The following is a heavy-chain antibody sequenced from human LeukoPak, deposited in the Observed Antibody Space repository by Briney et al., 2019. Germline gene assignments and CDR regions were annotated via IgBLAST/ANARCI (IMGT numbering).Heavy chain of an antibody. CDR3: AKDNHRYCSGGSCSNWFDP. D-gene: IGHD2-15*01. CDR1: GFTFSSYG. CDR2: IRYDGSNK. Sequence: GGSLRLSCAASGFTFSSYGMHWVRQAPGKGLEWVAFIRYDGSNKYYADSVKGRFTISRDNSKNTLYLQMNSLRAEDTAVYYCAKDNHRYCSGGSCSNWFDPWGQGTLVTVSS. V-gene: IGHV3-30*02. J-gene: IGHJ5*02.